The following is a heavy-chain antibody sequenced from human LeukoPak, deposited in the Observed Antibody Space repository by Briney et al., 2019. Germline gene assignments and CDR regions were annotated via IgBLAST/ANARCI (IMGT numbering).Heavy chain of an antibody. V-gene: IGHV3-7*01. D-gene: IGHD6-19*01. J-gene: IGHJ4*02. Sequence: GGSLRLSCAASGFTFSSYWMSWVRQAPGKGLEWVANIKQDGSEKYYVDSVKGRFTISRDNAKNSLYLQMNSLRAEDTAVYYCAKDNGAYSSGWNDYWGQGTLVTVSS. CDR1: GFTFSSYW. CDR2: IKQDGSEK. CDR3: AKDNGAYSSGWNDY.